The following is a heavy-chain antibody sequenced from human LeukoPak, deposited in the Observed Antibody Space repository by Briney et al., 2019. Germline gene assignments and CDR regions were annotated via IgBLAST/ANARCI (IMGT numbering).Heavy chain of an antibody. Sequence: SETLSLTCTVSGDSISSSYWSWIRQSPGKGLEWIGRIYKDGSTIYNPSLKSRVTKSIDTSRNQFSLKLTSVTAADTAVYYCARRVTEGIPVNEGNWFDPWGQGTLVTVSS. V-gene: IGHV4-59*08. J-gene: IGHJ5*02. CDR1: GDSISSSY. CDR3: ARRVTEGIPVNEGNWFDP. CDR2: IYKDGST. D-gene: IGHD2-2*01.